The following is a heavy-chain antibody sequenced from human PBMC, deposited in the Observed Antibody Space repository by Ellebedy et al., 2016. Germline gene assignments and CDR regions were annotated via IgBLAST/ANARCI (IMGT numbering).Heavy chain of an antibody. D-gene: IGHD3-10*01. CDR3: ARALWFGDFFDY. Sequence: GESLKISXAASGFTFSSYWMSWVRQAPGKGLEWVANIKQDGSEKYYVDSVKGRFTISRDNAKNSLYLQMNSLRAEDTAVYYCARALWFGDFFDYWGQGTLVTVSS. J-gene: IGHJ4*02. V-gene: IGHV3-7*01. CDR1: GFTFSSYW. CDR2: IKQDGSEK.